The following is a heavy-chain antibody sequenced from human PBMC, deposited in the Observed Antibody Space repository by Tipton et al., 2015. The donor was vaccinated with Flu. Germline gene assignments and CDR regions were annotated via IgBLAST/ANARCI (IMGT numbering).Heavy chain of an antibody. J-gene: IGHJ4*02. CDR2: IYPGDSDT. V-gene: IGHV5-51*01. CDR1: GYSFTIYW. D-gene: IGHD3-16*02. Sequence: VQLVQSGAEVKKPGESLKISCKGSGYSFTIYWIGWVCQMPGKGLEWMGIIYPGDSDTRYSPSFQGQVTISADKSISTAYLQWSSLKASDTAVYYCVRHYKGQSYRSPPSDWGQGTLVTVSS. CDR3: VRHYKGQSYRSPPSD.